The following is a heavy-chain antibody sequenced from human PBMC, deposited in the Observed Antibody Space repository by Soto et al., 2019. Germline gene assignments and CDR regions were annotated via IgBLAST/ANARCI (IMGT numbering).Heavy chain of an antibody. Sequence: ASVKVSCKVSGYTLTELSMHWVRRAPGKGLEWMGGFDPEDGETIYAQKFQGRVTMNEDTSTDTAYMELSSLRSEDTAVYYCAGYLLTYYYYGRDIWGEETTVIGSA. D-gene: IGHD6-13*01. CDR1: GYTLTELS. V-gene: IGHV1-24*01. CDR3: AGYLLTYYYYGRDI. J-gene: IGHJ6*04. CDR2: FDPEDGET.